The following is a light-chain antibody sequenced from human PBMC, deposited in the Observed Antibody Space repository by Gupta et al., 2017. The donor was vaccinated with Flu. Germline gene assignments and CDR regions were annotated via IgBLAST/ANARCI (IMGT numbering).Light chain of an antibody. CDR3: GRDMSSGSWV. J-gene: IGLJ3*02. V-gene: IGLV8-61*01. CDR2: KTN. CDR1: SGSVSTSHY. Sequence: SGVSHELLCSMSPGQTVTLTCGLTSGSVSTSHYPSWFQQTPGQAPRTLIYKTNTRSSGVPDRFSGSVLGNKAALTITGAQEDEASDYYCGRDMSSGSWVFGGGTKLTVL.